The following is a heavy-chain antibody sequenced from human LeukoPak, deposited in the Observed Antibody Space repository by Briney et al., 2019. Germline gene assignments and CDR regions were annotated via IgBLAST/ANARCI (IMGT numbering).Heavy chain of an antibody. CDR2: ISAYNGNT. J-gene: IGHJ6*04. V-gene: IGHV1-18*01. CDR1: GYTFTSYD. Sequence: ASVKVSCKASGYTFTSYDINWVRQAPGQGLEWMGWISAYNGNTNYAQKLQGRVTMTTDTSTSTAYMELRSLRSDDTAVYYCARVRLEPNYYYYGMDVWGKGTTVTVSS. CDR3: ARVRLEPNYYYYGMDV. D-gene: IGHD1-1*01.